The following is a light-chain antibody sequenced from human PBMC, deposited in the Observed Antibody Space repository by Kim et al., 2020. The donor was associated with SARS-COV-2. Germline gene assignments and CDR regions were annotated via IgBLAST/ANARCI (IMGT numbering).Light chain of an antibody. CDR1: SLRSYY. CDR2: GKN. J-gene: IGLJ2*01. V-gene: IGLV3-19*01. CDR3: NSRGSNDNVL. Sequence: SSELTQDPAVSVALGQTVRITCQGDSLRSYYATWYQQKPGQAPIVVIYGKNNRPSVIPDRFSGSSSGDTASLTITGTQAGDEADYYCNSRGSNDNVLFGGGTKLTVL.